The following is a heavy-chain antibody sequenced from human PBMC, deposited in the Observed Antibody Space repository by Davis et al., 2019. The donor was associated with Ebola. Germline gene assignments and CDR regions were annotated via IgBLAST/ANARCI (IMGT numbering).Heavy chain of an antibody. CDR3: ARDGWGSGYCSGGSCYNWFDP. CDR1: GYTFTSYA. J-gene: IGHJ5*02. CDR2: INAGNGNT. V-gene: IGHV1-3*01. Sequence: ASVKVSCKASGYTFTSYAMHWVRQAPGQRLEWMGWINAGNGNTKYSQKFQGRVTITRDTSASTAYMELSSLRSEDTAVYYCARDGWGSGYCSGGSCYNWFDPWGQGTLVTVSS. D-gene: IGHD2-15*01.